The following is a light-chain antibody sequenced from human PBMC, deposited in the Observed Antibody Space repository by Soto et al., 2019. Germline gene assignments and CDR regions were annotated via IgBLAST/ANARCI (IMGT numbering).Light chain of an antibody. V-gene: IGLV2-8*01. CDR1: RREIGGYNF. Sequence: TQPPPPSGAPGPAVPNSLTGNRREIGGYNFVAWYQQHPGKAPKLMISEVSKRPSGVPDRFSGSKSGNTASLTVSGLQAEDEADYYCSSYAGSNIFVFGTGTKVTVL. CDR3: SSYAGSNIFV. CDR2: EVS. J-gene: IGLJ1*01.